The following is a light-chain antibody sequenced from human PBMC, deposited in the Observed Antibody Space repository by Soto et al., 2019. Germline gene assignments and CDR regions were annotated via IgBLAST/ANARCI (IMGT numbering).Light chain of an antibody. CDR2: AAS. V-gene: IGKV3-20*01. J-gene: IGKJ4*01. Sequence: EIVLTQSPGTLSLSPGDRATLSCRARQSVTSSYLAWYQQKPGQPPRLLIYAASGRATGIPDRFSGSGSGTDFTLTITRLEPEDFAVYYCQHYDGSRTFGGGTKVDIK. CDR3: QHYDGSRT. CDR1: QSVTSSY.